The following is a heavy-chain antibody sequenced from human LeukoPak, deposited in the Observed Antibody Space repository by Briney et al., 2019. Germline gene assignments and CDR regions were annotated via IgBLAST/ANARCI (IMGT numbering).Heavy chain of an antibody. CDR3: ARRSGYSLGRLDY. CDR2: ISVYNGNT. D-gene: IGHD3-22*01. J-gene: IGHJ4*02. Sequence: GGSLRLSCAASGFTFTSYGISWVRQAPGQGLEWMGWISVYNGNTNYAQKLQGRVTMTTDTSTSTAYMELRSLRSDDTAVYYCARRSGYSLGRLDYWGQGTLVTVSS. CDR1: GFTFTSYG. V-gene: IGHV1-18*01.